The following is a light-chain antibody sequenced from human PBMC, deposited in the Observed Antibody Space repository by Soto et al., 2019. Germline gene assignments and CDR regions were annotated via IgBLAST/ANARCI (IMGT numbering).Light chain of an antibody. V-gene: IGKV1-9*01. Sequence: IQLTQSPSSLSASVGDRVTITCRASQGISNFLAWYKQKPGKAPKLLIYAASTLQSGVPSRFSGSGSGTDFTLTISSLQPEDFAVYYCQQYNNWPPGTFGQGTKVEIK. J-gene: IGKJ1*01. CDR2: AAS. CDR3: QQYNNWPPGT. CDR1: QGISNF.